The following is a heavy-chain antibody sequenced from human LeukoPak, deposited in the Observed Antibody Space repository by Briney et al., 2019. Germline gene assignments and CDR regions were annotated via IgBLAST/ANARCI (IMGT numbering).Heavy chain of an antibody. CDR2: INSDESTT. J-gene: IGHJ3*01. Sequence: QAGGSLRLSCAASDFTFSSYWMHWVRHAPGKGLVWVSRINSDESTTSYADSVKGRFTISRDNAKNTLYLQMNSLRAEDTAVYYCARAGWLQLIDAFDVWGQGTMVTVSS. D-gene: IGHD5-24*01. CDR1: DFTFSSYW. CDR3: ARAGWLQLIDAFDV. V-gene: IGHV3-74*01.